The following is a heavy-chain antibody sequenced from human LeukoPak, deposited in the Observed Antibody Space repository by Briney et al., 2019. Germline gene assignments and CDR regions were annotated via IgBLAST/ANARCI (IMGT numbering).Heavy chain of an antibody. J-gene: IGHJ4*02. CDR1: GFTFSSYA. CDR2: ISSNGGST. D-gene: IGHD3-3*01. CDR3: ARDVGYDFWSGYYDY. Sequence: GGSLRLSCAASGFTFSSYAMHWARQAPGKGLEYVSAISSNGGSTYYANSVKGRFTISRDNSKNTLYLQMGSLRAEDMAVYYCARDVGYDFWSGYYDYWGQGTLVTVSS. V-gene: IGHV3-64*01.